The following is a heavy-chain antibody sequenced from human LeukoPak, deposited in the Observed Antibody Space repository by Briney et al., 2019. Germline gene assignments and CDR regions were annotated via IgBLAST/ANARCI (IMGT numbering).Heavy chain of an antibody. V-gene: IGHV4-4*07. Sequence: ASETLSLTCTVSGGSISSYYRSWIRQPAGKGLEWIGRIYSTGSTNYNPSLKSRVTMSVDTSKNQFSLRLRSVTAADTAVYYCARQIASAGAAGFDFWGQGALVTVSS. CDR1: GGSISSYY. CDR2: IYSTGST. CDR3: ARQIASAGAAGFDF. D-gene: IGHD6-13*01. J-gene: IGHJ4*02.